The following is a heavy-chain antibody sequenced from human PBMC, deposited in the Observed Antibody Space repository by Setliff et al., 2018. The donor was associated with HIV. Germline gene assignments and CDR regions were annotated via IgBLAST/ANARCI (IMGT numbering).Heavy chain of an antibody. D-gene: IGHD5-12*01. CDR1: GYTFSDYG. J-gene: IGHJ4*02. CDR2: ISAHNGRI. V-gene: IGHV1-18*01. Sequence: RASVKVSCKASGYTFSDYGISWVRQAPGQGLEWMGWISAHNGRINYAQKFQGRVAMTTDRSTSTAYMELRSLRSDDTAVYYCARDVGRDGYCFDHWGQGTPVTVSS. CDR3: ARDVGRDGYCFDH.